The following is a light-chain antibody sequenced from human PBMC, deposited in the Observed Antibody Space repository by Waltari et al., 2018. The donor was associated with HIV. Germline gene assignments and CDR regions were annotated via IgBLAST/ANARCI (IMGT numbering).Light chain of an antibody. CDR3: QQYKGYPLT. CDR2: AAS. J-gene: IGKJ5*01. V-gene: IGKV1-16*02. CDR1: HDISNY. Sequence: DIQLTQSPSSLSASVADRVTITCRASHDISNYLAWFQQRPGEAPKSLIYAASTLQSGVPSKFRGSGSETYFTLTINSLQSEDSATYYCQQYKGYPLTFGQGTRLEIK.